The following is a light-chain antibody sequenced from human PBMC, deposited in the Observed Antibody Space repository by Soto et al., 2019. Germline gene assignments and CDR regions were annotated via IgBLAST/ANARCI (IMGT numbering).Light chain of an antibody. V-gene: IGKV3-15*01. CDR1: QSVGSN. CDR3: QQYNNWPSLT. Sequence: EIVMTQSPATLSVSPGERATLSCRASQSVGSNLAWYQHKPGQAPRLLIYGASTRATGIPARFSGSGSGTEFTLTISSLQSEDFAVYYCQQYNNWPSLTFGGGTKVEIK. J-gene: IGKJ4*01. CDR2: GAS.